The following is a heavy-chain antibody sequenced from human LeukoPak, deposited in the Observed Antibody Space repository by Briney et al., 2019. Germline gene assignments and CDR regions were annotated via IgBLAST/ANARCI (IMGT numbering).Heavy chain of an antibody. D-gene: IGHD6-13*01. J-gene: IGHJ5*02. V-gene: IGHV4-34*01. CDR2: INHSGST. CDR1: GGSFSGYY. CDR3: ARSPGIAAARWFDP. Sequence: SETLSLTCAVYGGSFSGYYWSWIRQPPGKGLEWIGEINHSGSTNYNPSLKSRVTISVDTSKNQFSLKLSFVTAADTAVYYCARSPGIAAARWFDPWGQGTLVTVSS.